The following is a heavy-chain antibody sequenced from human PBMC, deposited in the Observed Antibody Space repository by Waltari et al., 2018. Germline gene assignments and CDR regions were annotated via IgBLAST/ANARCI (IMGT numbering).Heavy chain of an antibody. D-gene: IGHD3-16*01. CDR3: ARDGSYDPDAFDI. V-gene: IGHV4-38-2*02. CDR2: IYHSGST. CDR1: GYSISSGYY. Sequence: QVQLQESGPGLVKPSETLSLTCAVSGYSISSGYYWGWIRQPPGKGLEWIGSIYHSGSTYYNPSLKSRVTISVDTSKNQFSLKLSSVTAADTAVYYCARDGSYDPDAFDIWGQGTMVTVSS. J-gene: IGHJ3*02.